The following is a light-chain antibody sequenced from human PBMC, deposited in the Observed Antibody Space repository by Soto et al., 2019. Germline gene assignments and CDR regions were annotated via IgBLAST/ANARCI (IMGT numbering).Light chain of an antibody. CDR1: QSVSSY. CDR2: DAS. V-gene: IGKV3-11*01. CDR3: QQRSNWPPIT. J-gene: IGKJ5*01. Sequence: EIMLSQSPATLSLSPGERATLSCRASQSVSSYLAWYQQKPGQAPRLLIYDASNRATGIPARFSGSGSGTDFTLTISILEPEDFAVYYCQQRSNWPPITFGQGTLLEIK.